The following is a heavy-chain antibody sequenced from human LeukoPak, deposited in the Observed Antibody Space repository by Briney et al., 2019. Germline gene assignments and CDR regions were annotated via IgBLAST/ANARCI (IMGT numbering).Heavy chain of an antibody. D-gene: IGHD6-13*01. CDR3: ARKGRQQLST. CDR1: GGSFSGYY. CDR2: INHSGST. J-gene: IGHJ5*02. Sequence: PSETLSLTCAVYGGSFSGYYWSWIRQPPGKGLEWIGEINHSGSTNYNPSLKSRVTISVDMSKNQFSLKLSSVTAADTAVYYCARKGRQQLSTWGQGTLVTVSS. V-gene: IGHV4-34*01.